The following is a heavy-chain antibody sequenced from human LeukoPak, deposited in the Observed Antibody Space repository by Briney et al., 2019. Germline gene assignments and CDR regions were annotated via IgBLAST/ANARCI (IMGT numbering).Heavy chain of an antibody. CDR1: GGSVSSGRYY. D-gene: IGHD3-22*01. J-gene: IGHJ4*02. V-gene: IGHV4-61*01. Sequence: SETLSLTCTVSGGSVSSGRYYWSWLPQPPGKGLEGIGNNYYSGSDNYNPFLKSRVTISVDTSQNQFSLKLISVTAADTAVYYCAREVVYYDRSGYYFDYWGGGTLVTVCS. CDR3: AREVVYYDRSGYYFDY. CDR2: NYYSGSD.